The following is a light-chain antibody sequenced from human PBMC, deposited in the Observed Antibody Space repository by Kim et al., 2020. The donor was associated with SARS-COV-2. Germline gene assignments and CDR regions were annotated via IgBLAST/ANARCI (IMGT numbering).Light chain of an antibody. CDR1: SSDVGGYDY. V-gene: IGLV2-8*01. CDR2: EVS. J-gene: IGLJ2*01. CDR3: SSYAGSNNYVV. Sequence: QSVTISCTGTSSDVGGYDYVSWYQQHPGKAPKLMIYEVSKRPSGVPARFSGSKSGTTASLTVSGLQAEDEADYYCSSYAGSNNYVVFGGGTKVTVL.